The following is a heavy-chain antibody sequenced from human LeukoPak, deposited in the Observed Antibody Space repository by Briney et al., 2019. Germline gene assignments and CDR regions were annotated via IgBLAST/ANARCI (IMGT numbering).Heavy chain of an antibody. V-gene: IGHV1-69*13. CDR2: IIPIFGTA. D-gene: IGHD2-15*01. CDR3: ARGYDCSGGSCYSFDY. CDR1: GGTFISYA. Sequence: SXKVSCKASGGTFISYAISWVRQAPGQGLEWMGGIIPIFGTANYAQKFQGRVTITADDSTSTAYMELSSLRSEDTAVYYCARGYDCSGGSCYSFDYWGQGTLVTVSS. J-gene: IGHJ4*02.